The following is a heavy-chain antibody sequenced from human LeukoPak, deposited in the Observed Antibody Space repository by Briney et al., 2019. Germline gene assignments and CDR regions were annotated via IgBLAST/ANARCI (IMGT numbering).Heavy chain of an antibody. D-gene: IGHD6-25*01. CDR2: ISYDEINK. CDR3: ARSLAAGFDI. Sequence: GGSLRLSCAASGFTFSSYGMHWVRQAPGKGLEWVAVISYDEINKYYVDSVKGRFIISRDNAKNSLYLQMNSLRAEDTAVYYCARSLAAGFDIWGQGTMVTVSS. V-gene: IGHV3-30*03. CDR1: GFTFSSYG. J-gene: IGHJ3*02.